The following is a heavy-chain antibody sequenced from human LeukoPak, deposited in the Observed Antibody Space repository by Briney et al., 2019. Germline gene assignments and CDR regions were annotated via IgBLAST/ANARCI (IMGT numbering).Heavy chain of an antibody. V-gene: IGHV3-30*03. D-gene: IGHD3-22*01. CDR3: ARDQYYYDSSGPLDY. CDR1: GFTFGNAW. CDR2: ISYDGSNK. Sequence: GGSLRLSCAASGFTFGNAWMSWVRQAPGKGLEWVAVISYDGSNKYYADSVKGRFTISRDNSKNTLYLQMNSLRAEDTAVYYCARDQYYYDSSGPLDYWGQGTLVTVSS. J-gene: IGHJ4*02.